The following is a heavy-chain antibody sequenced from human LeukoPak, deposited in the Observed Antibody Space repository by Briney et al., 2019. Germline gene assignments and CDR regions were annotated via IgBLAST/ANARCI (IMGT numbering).Heavy chain of an antibody. Sequence: GGSLRLSCAASGFTFSTYGMHWVRQAPGKGLEWVAVISHDGNNKYYVDSVKGRFTISRDNSKNTLYLQMNSLRAEDTAVYYCARDWGNWGYGWYFDHWGQGTLVTVSS. CDR3: ARDWGNWGYGWYFDH. V-gene: IGHV3-30*03. CDR2: ISHDGNNK. J-gene: IGHJ4*02. CDR1: GFTFSTYG. D-gene: IGHD7-27*01.